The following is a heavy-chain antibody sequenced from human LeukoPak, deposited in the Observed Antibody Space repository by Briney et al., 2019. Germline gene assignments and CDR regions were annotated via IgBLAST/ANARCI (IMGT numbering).Heavy chain of an antibody. V-gene: IGHV4-38-2*01. CDR1: GYSISNGYY. CDR3: ASSSWSGSYFDY. CDR2: IFFSGSA. D-gene: IGHD6-13*01. Sequence: PSETLSLTCAVSGYSISNGYYWGWIRQPPGKGLEWIGSIFFSGSAYYNPSLTSRVTISLDTSKNQFSLTLRQVTAADTAVYYWASSSWSGSYFDYWGQGTLVTVSS. J-gene: IGHJ4*02.